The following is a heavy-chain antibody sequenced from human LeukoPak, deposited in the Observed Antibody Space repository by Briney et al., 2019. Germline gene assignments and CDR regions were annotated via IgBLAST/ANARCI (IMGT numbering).Heavy chain of an antibody. Sequence: GGSLRLSCAASGFTFSTYWMNWVRQAPGKGLEWVSYISSSGSTIYYADSVKGRFTISRDNAKNSLYLQMNSLRAEDTAVYYCARDGDSSGWYGFNWFDPWGQGTLVTVSS. V-gene: IGHV3-48*04. J-gene: IGHJ5*02. CDR3: ARDGDSSGWYGFNWFDP. D-gene: IGHD6-19*01. CDR2: ISSSGSTI. CDR1: GFTFSTYW.